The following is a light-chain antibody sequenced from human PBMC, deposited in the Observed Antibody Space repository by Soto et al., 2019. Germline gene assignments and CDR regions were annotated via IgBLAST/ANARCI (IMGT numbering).Light chain of an antibody. V-gene: IGKV3-15*01. CDR3: QQYNNWT. J-gene: IGKJ1*01. CDR1: QSVSSN. CDR2: GAS. Sequence: EIVMTQSPATLSVSPGERATLSCRASQSVSSNLAWYQRKPGQAPRLLIYGASTRATGIPARFSGSGSGTEFTLTISSLQSEDFAVYYCQQYNNWTVGQGTKVDSK.